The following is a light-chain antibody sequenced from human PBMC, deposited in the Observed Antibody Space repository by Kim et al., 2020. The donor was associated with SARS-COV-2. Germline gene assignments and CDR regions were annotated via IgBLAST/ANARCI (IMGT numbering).Light chain of an antibody. CDR3: QQSYSTPPT. Sequence: DIQMTQSPSSLSASVGDRVTITCRASQSISSYLNWYQQKPGKAPKLLIHTASSLQSGVPSRFSGSGSGTDFTLTISSLQPEDFATYYCQQSYSTPPTFGQGTKVEIK. J-gene: IGKJ1*01. CDR2: TAS. CDR1: QSISSY. V-gene: IGKV1-39*01.